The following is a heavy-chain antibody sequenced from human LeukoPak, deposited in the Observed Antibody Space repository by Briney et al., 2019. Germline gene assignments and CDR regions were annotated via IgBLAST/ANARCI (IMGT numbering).Heavy chain of an antibody. Sequence: GGSLRLSCAASGFTFSSYGMHWVRQAPGKGLEWVAVISYDGSNKYYADSVKGRFTISRDNSKNTLYLQMNSLRAEDTAVYYCARDWYDNSDAFDIWGQGTMVTVSS. D-gene: IGHD3-9*01. CDR1: GFTFSSYG. CDR2: ISYDGSNK. V-gene: IGHV3-30*03. CDR3: ARDWYDNSDAFDI. J-gene: IGHJ3*02.